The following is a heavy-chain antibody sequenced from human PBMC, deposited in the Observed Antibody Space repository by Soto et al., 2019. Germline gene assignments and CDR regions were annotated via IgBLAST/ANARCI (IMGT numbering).Heavy chain of an antibody. J-gene: IGHJ5*02. Sequence: SETLSLTCTVSGGSISSYYWSWIRQPPGKGLEWIGYIYYSGSTNYNPSLKSRVTISVDTSKNQFSLKLSSVTAADTAVYSCATASRDGYNYGWFDPWGQGTLVTVSS. CDR2: IYYSGST. D-gene: IGHD5-12*01. CDR1: GGSISSYY. CDR3: ATASRDGYNYGWFDP. V-gene: IGHV4-59*01.